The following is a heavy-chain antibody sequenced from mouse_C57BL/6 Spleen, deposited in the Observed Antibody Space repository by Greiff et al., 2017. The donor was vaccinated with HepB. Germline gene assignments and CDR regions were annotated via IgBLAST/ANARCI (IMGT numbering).Heavy chain of an antibody. V-gene: IGHV2-6*01. CDR1: GFSLTSYG. Sequence: VHLVESGPGLVAPSQSLSITCTVSGFSLTSYGVDWVRQSPGKGLEWLGVIWGVGSTNYNSALKSRLSISKDNSKSQVFLKMNSLQTDDTAMYYCASRIYYDYAWFAYWGQGTLVTVSA. CDR3: ASRIYYDYAWFAY. CDR2: IWGVGST. D-gene: IGHD2-4*01. J-gene: IGHJ3*01.